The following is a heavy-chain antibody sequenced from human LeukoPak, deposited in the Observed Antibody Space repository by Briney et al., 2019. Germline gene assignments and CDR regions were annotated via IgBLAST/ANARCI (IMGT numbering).Heavy chain of an antibody. CDR2: IYYSGST. CDR3: ARRPVTLAVDY. CDR1: GGSIRSGGYY. V-gene: IGHV4-31*03. Sequence: PSETLSLTCTGSGGSIRSGGYYWSWIRQHPGKGLEWIGYIYYSGSTYYNPSLKSRVTISVDTSKNQFSLKLSSVTAADTAVYYCARRPVTLAVDYWGQGTLVTVSS. J-gene: IGHJ4*02. D-gene: IGHD5-18*01.